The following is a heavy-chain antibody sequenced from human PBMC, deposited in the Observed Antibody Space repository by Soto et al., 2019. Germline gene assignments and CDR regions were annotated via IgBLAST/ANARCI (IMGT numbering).Heavy chain of an antibody. J-gene: IGHJ4*02. V-gene: IGHV3-74*01. CDR1: GFTFSSYW. D-gene: IGHD3-22*01. CDR2: ISPDGKNT. CDR3: VRGASSGYYRIDY. Sequence: DVHLVESGGDLVHPGGSLRLSCAASGFTFSSYWMHWVRQVPGKGRVWVSRISPDGKNTNYADSVKGRFTISRDNAKNTVFLQMNSLRVEDMAVYYCVRGASSGYYRIDYWGQGALVTVSS.